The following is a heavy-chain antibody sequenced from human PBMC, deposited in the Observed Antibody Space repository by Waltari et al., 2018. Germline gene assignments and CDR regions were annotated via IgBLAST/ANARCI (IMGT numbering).Heavy chain of an antibody. D-gene: IGHD2-2*01. J-gene: IGHJ5*02. CDR3: LRGPASLSNWFDP. Sequence: QVQLQESGPGLVKPSETLSLTCTVSGGSISSYYWSWIRQPPGKGLEWIGYIYYRGSTNYNPSLKSRVTISIDTSKNQLSLKLSSVTAADTALYYCLRGPASLSNWFDPWGQGTLVTVSS. V-gene: IGHV4-59*01. CDR2: IYYRGST. CDR1: GGSISSYY.